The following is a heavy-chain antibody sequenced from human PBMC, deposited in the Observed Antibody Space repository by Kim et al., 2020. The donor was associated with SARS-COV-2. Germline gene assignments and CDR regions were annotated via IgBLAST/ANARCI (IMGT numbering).Heavy chain of an antibody. D-gene: IGHD3-16*01. CDR3: AKSNLLSVTFGGVCFDY. CDR1: GFTFSSYG. J-gene: IGHJ4*02. CDR2: ISFDGSNK. V-gene: IGHV3-30*18. Sequence: GGSLRLSCAASGFTFSSYGMHWVRQAPGKGLEWVAVISFDGSNKYYADSVKGRFTISRDNSKTTLYLQMNSLRAEDTAVYYCAKSNLLSVTFGGVCFDYWGQGTLVTVSS.